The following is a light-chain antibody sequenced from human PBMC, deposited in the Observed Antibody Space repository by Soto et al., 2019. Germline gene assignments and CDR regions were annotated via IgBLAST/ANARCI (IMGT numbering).Light chain of an antibody. J-gene: IGLJ7*01. CDR2: GNS. CDR1: SSNIGAGYD. CDR3: QSYDTGLRTV. Sequence: QSVLTQPPSVSGAPGQRVNISCTGSSSNIGAGYDVHWYQQLPGTAPKLLIYGNSNRPSGVPDRFSGSKSGTSASLAITGLQAEDEADYYCQSYDTGLRTVFGGGTQLTVL. V-gene: IGLV1-40*01.